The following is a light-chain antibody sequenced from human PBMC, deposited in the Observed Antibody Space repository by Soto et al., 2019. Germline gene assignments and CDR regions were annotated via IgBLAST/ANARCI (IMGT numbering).Light chain of an antibody. CDR3: QQYNTWLWT. CDR2: GAS. Sequence: EVVMTQSPATLSVSPGERATLSCRASQNVNANLAWYQQKPGQAPRLLIHGASTRATGIPARFSGSGFGTEFILNLSSLQSEDFAVYYCQQYNTWLWTFGQGTKVEGK. J-gene: IGKJ1*01. V-gene: IGKV3-15*01. CDR1: QNVNAN.